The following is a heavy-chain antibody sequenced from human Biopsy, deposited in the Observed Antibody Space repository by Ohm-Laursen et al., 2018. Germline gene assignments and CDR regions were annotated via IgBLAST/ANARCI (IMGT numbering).Heavy chain of an antibody. J-gene: IGHJ6*02. CDR1: GFTFSPYT. CDR3: ARIFLVGVTPGYGMDV. D-gene: IGHD1-26*01. V-gene: IGHV3-21*01. Sequence: SLRLSCTALGFTFSPYTMTWVRQAPGKGLEWVSSISSSGNFMYYTDSVKGRFTISRDNAKNSLYLQMNSLRAEDTALYYCARIFLVGVTPGYGMDVWGQGTTVTVSS. CDR2: ISSSGNFM.